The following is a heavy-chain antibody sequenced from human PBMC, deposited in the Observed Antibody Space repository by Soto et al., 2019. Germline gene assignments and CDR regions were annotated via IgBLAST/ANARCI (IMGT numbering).Heavy chain of an antibody. CDR2: ISGSGGST. J-gene: IGHJ4*02. CDR1: GFTFSSYA. CDR3: ANDFWSEYS. D-gene: IGHD3-3*01. V-gene: IGHV3-23*01. Sequence: EVQLLESGGGLVQPGGSLRLSCAASGFTFSSYAMSWVRQAPGKGLEWVSAISGSGGSTYYADSVKGRFTISRDNAKNSLNLQMNSLRAEDTGVYYCANDFWSEYSWGQGTLVTVSS.